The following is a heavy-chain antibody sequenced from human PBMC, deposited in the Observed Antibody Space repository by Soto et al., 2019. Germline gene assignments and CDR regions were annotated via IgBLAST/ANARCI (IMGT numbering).Heavy chain of an antibody. CDR2: TYPADSDT. D-gene: IGHD3-22*01. J-gene: IGHJ4*02. CDR3: ARPYHSSDYYHY. CDR1: GFSFTSYW. Sequence: GESLKISCKGFGFSFTSYWIGWVRQMPGKGLEWMGMTYPADSDTRYSPSFQGQVTISADKSINAAYLQWSSLKASDTAIYYCARPYHSSDYYHYWGQGTLVTVSS. V-gene: IGHV5-51*01.